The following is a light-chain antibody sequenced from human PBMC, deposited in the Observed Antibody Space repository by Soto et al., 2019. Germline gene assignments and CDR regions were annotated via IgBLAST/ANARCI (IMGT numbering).Light chain of an antibody. V-gene: IGLV2-14*01. CDR3: ISYRGSDTSYV. CDR2: EVR. J-gene: IGLJ1*01. Sequence: QSVLTQPASVSGSPGQSITISCTGTSSDIGSYNYVAWYQQFPGKTPKLIIYEVRNRPSGVSFRFYGSKSGNTASLTISALQAEDEAHYYCISYRGSDTSYVFGTGTKGTVL. CDR1: SSDIGSYNY.